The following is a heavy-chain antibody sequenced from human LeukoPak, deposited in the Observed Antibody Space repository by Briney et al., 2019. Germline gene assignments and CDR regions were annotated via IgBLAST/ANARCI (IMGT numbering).Heavy chain of an antibody. J-gene: IGHJ4*02. Sequence: GGSLRLSCAASGFTFSSYAMSWVRQAPGKGLEWVSAISGSGGSTYYADSVKGRFTISRDNSKNTLYLQMNSLRAEGTAVYYCEGYYYGSGSPDYWGQGTLVTVSS. V-gene: IGHV3-23*01. CDR1: GFTFSSYA. D-gene: IGHD3-10*01. CDR3: EGYYYGSGSPDY. CDR2: ISGSGGST.